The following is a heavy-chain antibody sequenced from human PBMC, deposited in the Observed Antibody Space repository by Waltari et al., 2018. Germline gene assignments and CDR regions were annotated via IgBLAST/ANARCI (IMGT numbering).Heavy chain of an antibody. CDR3: ARDRGLRGGYDS. Sequence: QVQLQESGPGLVKPSGTLSLTCVVYGGSISRGNWWSWVRQPPGKGLEWIGEIYHGGSTNSNPALKSRLSISLDKSKNQFSLNLSSVTAADTAVYYCARDRGLRGGYDSWGQGTLVTVSS. J-gene: IGHJ5*02. V-gene: IGHV4-4*02. CDR2: IYHGGST. D-gene: IGHD5-12*01. CDR1: GGSISRGNW.